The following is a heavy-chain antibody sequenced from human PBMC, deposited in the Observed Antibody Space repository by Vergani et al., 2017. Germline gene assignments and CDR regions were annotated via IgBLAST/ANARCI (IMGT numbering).Heavy chain of an antibody. CDR2: IYYSGST. CDR1: GGSISSYY. Sequence: QVQLQESGPGLVKPSETLSLTCTVSGGSISSYYWSWIRQPPGKGLEWIVYIYYSGSTNYNPSLKSRVTISVDTSKNQFSLKLSSVTAADTAVYYCARRSQSRYETYYYYGMDVWGQGTTVTVS. J-gene: IGHJ6*02. D-gene: IGHD5-12*01. V-gene: IGHV4-59*01. CDR3: ARRSQSRYETYYYYGMDV.